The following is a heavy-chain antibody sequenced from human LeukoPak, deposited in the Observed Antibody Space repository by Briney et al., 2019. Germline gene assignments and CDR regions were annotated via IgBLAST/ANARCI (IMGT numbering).Heavy chain of an antibody. J-gene: IGHJ6*02. D-gene: IGHD6-13*01. V-gene: IGHV4-34*01. CDR2: INHSGST. CDR3: ARGIAAAGTPYYAMDV. CDR1: GGSFSGYY. Sequence: PSETLSLTCAVYGGSFSGYYWSWIRQPPGKGLEWIGEINHSGSTNYNPSLKSRVTISVDRSKNQFSLKLSSVTAADTAVYYCARGIAAAGTPYYAMDVRGQGTTVTVSS.